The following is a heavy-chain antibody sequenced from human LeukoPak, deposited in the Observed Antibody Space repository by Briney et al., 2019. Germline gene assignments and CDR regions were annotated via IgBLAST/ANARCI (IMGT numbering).Heavy chain of an antibody. Sequence: PSETLSLTCTVSGGSISSSSYYWGWIRQPPGKGLEWIGSIYHSGSTYYNPSLKSRVTISVDTSKNQFSLKLSSVTAADTAVYYCASGYCSGGSCYYMDVWGKGTTVTVSS. CDR1: GGSISSSSYY. V-gene: IGHV4-39*07. CDR2: IYHSGST. D-gene: IGHD2-15*01. J-gene: IGHJ6*03. CDR3: ASGYCSGGSCYYMDV.